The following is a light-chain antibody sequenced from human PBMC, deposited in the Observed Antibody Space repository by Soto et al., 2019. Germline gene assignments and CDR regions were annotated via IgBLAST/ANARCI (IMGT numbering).Light chain of an antibody. CDR1: QTVRNNY. J-gene: IGKJ4*01. Sequence: ENVLTQSPGTLSLSPWERATLSCRASQTVRNNYLAWYQQKPGQAPRLLIYDASSRATGIPDRFSGGGSGTDFTLTISRLEPEDFAVYYCQQFSSYPLTFGGGTKVDIK. V-gene: IGKV3-20*01. CDR2: DAS. CDR3: QQFSSYPLT.